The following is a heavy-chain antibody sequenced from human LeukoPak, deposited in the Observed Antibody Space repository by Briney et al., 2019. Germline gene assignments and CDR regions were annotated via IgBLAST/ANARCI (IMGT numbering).Heavy chain of an antibody. CDR3: ARVMMGATKSNYNYYVMDV. Sequence: PGGSLRLSCAASGFTFSSYTMLWVRQAPGKGLEYVAAIISHGGSTYYANSVQGRFTISRDNSKNTLYLQMGSLRAEDKAVYYCARVMMGATKSNYNYYVMDVWGQGTTVTVSS. V-gene: IGHV3-64*01. CDR1: GFTFSSYT. CDR2: IISHGGST. D-gene: IGHD1-26*01. J-gene: IGHJ6*02.